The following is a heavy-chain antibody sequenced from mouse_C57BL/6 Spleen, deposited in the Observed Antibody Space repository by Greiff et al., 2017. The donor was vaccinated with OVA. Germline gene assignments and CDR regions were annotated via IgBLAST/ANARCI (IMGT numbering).Heavy chain of an antibody. CDR1: GYSFTDYN. Sequence: EVQLQQSGPELVKPGASVKISCKASGYSFTDYNMNWVKQSNGKSLEWIGVINPNYGTTSYNQKFKGKATLTVDQSSSTAYVQLNSLTSEDSAVYYCARRGIYYDYPHWYFDVWGTGTTVTVSS. V-gene: IGHV1-39*01. CDR3: ARRGIYYDYPHWYFDV. J-gene: IGHJ1*03. D-gene: IGHD2-4*01. CDR2: INPNYGTT.